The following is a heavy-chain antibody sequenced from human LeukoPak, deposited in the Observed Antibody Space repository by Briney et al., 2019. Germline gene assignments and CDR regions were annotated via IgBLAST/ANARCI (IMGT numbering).Heavy chain of an antibody. D-gene: IGHD2-15*01. Sequence: SETLSLTCAVYGGSFSGYYWNWVRQPPGKGLEWIGEINHSGSTNYNPSLKSRVTISVDTSKNQFSLKLSSVTAADTAVYYCARGRGYCSGGSCYPFQHWGQGTLVTVSS. CDR3: ARGRGYCSGGSCYPFQH. J-gene: IGHJ1*01. CDR1: GGSFSGYY. V-gene: IGHV4-34*01. CDR2: INHSGST.